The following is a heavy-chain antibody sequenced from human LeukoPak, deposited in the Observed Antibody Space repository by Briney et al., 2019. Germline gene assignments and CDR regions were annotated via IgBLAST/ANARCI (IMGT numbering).Heavy chain of an antibody. D-gene: IGHD3-10*01. Sequence: PSQTLSLTCTVSGDSISSGDYYWSWIRQPAGKGLEWIGRISSSGSTNYNPSLKSRVTISVDTSKNQFSLKLSSVTAADTAVYYCARRPHYYYGSGTLPDYWGQGTLVTVSS. V-gene: IGHV4-61*02. CDR3: ARRPHYYYGSGTLPDY. CDR2: ISSSGST. J-gene: IGHJ4*02. CDR1: GDSISSGDYY.